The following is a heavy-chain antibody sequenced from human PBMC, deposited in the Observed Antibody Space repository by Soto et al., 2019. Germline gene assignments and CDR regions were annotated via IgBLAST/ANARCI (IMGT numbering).Heavy chain of an antibody. V-gene: IGHV3-53*01. D-gene: IGHD1-26*01. CDR3: ARGSGSYYVQAFDI. CDR2: IYSGGST. J-gene: IGHJ3*02. CDR1: GFTVSSNY. Sequence: GVLRLSCAASGFTVSSNYMSWVRQAPGKGLEWVSVIYSGGSTYYADSVKGRFTISRDNSKNTLYLQMNSLRAEDTAVYYCARGSGSYYVQAFDIWGQGTMVTVSS.